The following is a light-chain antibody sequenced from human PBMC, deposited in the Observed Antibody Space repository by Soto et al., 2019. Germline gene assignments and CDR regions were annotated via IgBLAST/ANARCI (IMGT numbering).Light chain of an antibody. CDR2: KAS. Sequence: DIRMTQSPSTLSASVGDRVTITCRASQSISSWLAWYQQKTGKAPKLLIYKASTLKSGVPSRFRGSGSGTEFTLTISSLQPDDFATYYCQHYNSYSEAFGQGTKVDIK. J-gene: IGKJ1*01. V-gene: IGKV1-5*03. CDR1: QSISSW. CDR3: QHYNSYSEA.